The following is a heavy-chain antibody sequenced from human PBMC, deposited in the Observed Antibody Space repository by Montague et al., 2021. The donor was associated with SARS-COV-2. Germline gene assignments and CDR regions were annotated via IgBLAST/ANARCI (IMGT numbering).Heavy chain of an antibody. D-gene: IGHD4-11*01. CDR2: FYHSGST. Sequence: SETLSLTCAILGWCYCGSYWTCTRLYSSNGLEWIGDFYHSGSTNYNPSLKSRVTISVDTSKNQFSLKLSSVTAADTAVYYCACGEITTRGLIYYYGMDVWGQGTTVTVSS. V-gene: IGHV4-34*01. CDR3: ACGEITTRGLIYYYGMDV. CDR1: GWCYCGSY. J-gene: IGHJ6*02.